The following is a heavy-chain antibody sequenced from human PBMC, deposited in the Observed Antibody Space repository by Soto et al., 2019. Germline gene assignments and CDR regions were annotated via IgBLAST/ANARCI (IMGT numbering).Heavy chain of an antibody. CDR3: AKDHAWGRRVTTRFDY. Sequence: EVQLLESGGNLVQPGGSLRLSCAASGFTFSTYGMTWVRQAPGKGLEWFSSISDSGDSTYYADSVKGRFTISRDNSKNTLFLQMNSLRAEDTAVYYCAKDHAWGRRVTTRFDYWCQGALVTVSS. CDR1: GFTFSTYG. J-gene: IGHJ4*02. D-gene: IGHD4-17*01. CDR2: ISDSGDST. V-gene: IGHV3-23*01.